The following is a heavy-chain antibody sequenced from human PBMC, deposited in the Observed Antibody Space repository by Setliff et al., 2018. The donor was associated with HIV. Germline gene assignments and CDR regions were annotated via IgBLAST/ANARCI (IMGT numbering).Heavy chain of an antibody. CDR3: TRLGPSDYCGGGNCYYDY. Sequence: PGGSLRLSCAASGFTFSDHYMDWVRQAPGKGLEWVGRMRNKDYSYITDYAASVKGRFTISRDDSRKTAYLQMNSLKTEDTAVYFCTRLGPSDYCGGGNCYYDYWGQGTLVTVSS. CDR1: GFTFSDHY. D-gene: IGHD2-15*01. J-gene: IGHJ4*02. V-gene: IGHV3-72*01. CDR2: MRNKDYSYIT.